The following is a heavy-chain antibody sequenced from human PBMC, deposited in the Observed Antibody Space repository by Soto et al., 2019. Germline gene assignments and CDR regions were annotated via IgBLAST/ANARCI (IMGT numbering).Heavy chain of an antibody. Sequence: GGSLRLSCAASGFTFSSYAMSWVRQAPGKGLEWVSAISGSGGSTYYADSVKGRFTISRDNSKNTLYLQMNSLRAEDTAVYYCAKEGGDNLSEPEYYDYVWGSYRYGRGYYFDYWGQGTLVTVSS. CDR2: ISGSGGST. J-gene: IGHJ4*02. V-gene: IGHV3-23*01. CDR1: GFTFSSYA. D-gene: IGHD3-16*02. CDR3: AKEGGDNLSEPEYYDYVWGSYRYGRGYYFDY.